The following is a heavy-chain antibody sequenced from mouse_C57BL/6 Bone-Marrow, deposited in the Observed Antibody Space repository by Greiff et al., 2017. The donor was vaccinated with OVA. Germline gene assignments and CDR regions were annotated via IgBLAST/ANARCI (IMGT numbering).Heavy chain of an antibody. CDR1: GFTFSSYA. CDR2: ISDGGSYT. J-gene: IGHJ4*01. CDR3: ARDRGGSSRYYYAMDY. V-gene: IGHV5-4*01. D-gene: IGHD1-1*01. Sequence: EVKVVESGGGLVKPGGSLKLSCAASGFTFSSYAMSWVRQTPEKRLEWVATISDGGSYTYYPDNVTGRFTISRDNAKNNLYLQMSHLKSEDTAMYYCARDRGGSSRYYYAMDYWGQGTSVTVSS.